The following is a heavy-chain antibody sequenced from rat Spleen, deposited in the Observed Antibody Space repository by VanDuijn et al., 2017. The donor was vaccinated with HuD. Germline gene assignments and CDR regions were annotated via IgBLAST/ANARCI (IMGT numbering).Heavy chain of an antibody. CDR2: INYDGSST. V-gene: IGHV5-20*01. CDR1: GFPFNDYY. J-gene: IGHJ2*01. CDR3: TTKAD. Sequence: EVQLVESGGGLVQPGRSLKLSCAASGFPFNDYYMAWVRQAPTKGLEWVATINYDGSSTFYRDSVRDRFTISRDNAKSSLYLQMDSLRSEDTATYYCTTKADWGQGVMVTVSS.